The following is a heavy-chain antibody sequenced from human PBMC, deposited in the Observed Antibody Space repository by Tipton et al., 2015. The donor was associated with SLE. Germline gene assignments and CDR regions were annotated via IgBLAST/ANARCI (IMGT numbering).Heavy chain of an antibody. J-gene: IGHJ4*02. V-gene: IGHV3-33*01. CDR2: IWYDGSNK. D-gene: IGHD1-26*01. Sequence: SLRLSCAASGFTFSSYGMHWVRQAPGKGLEWVAVIWYDGSNKQYGASVKGRFSISRDNSKNTLYLQMSSLRPEDTAVYYCARGSYWLDYWGQGTLVTVSS. CDR1: GFTFSSYG. CDR3: ARGSYWLDY.